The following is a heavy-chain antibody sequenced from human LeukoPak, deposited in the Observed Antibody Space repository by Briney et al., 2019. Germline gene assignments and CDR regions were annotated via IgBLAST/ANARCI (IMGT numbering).Heavy chain of an antibody. J-gene: IGHJ1*01. D-gene: IGHD4-17*01. CDR3: ATGRVDYGDYGVVKH. CDR1: GFTFRNYG. Sequence: GGSLRLSCEVSGFTFRNYGMNWVRQAPGKGLEWVAVISYDGINEYYVDSVKGRFTISRDNSKNSLYLQMESLAIEDTAVYYCATGRVDYGDYGVVKHWGQGTLVTVSS. V-gene: IGHV3-30*03. CDR2: ISYDGINE.